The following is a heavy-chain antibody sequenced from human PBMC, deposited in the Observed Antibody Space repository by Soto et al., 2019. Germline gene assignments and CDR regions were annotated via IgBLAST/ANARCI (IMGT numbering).Heavy chain of an antibody. CDR3: AREPPAAYYYDSSGS. CDR2: IYYSGST. V-gene: IGHV4-61*01. J-gene: IGHJ5*02. CDR1: GGSVSSGSYY. Sequence: SATLSLTCTVSGGSVSSGSYYWRWIRQPPGKVLEWIGYIYYSGSTNYNPSLKSRVTISVDPSKNQFSLKLSSVTAADTAVYYCAREPPAAYYYDSSGSWGQGTLVTVSS. D-gene: IGHD3-22*01.